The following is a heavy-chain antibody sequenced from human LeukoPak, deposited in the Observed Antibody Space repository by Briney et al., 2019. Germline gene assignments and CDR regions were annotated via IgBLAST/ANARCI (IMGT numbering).Heavy chain of an antibody. CDR1: DDSISSLY. CDR2: IYYSGST. Sequence: SETLSLTCTVSDDSISSLYWSWIRQPPAKGMEGIGGIYYSGSTNYNPSLKSRVAISLDTSKTQFSLRLSSVTAADTAVYYCARWRYSRVSGWFDAWGQGTLVTVSS. V-gene: IGHV4-59*08. J-gene: IGHJ5*02. D-gene: IGHD6-19*01. CDR3: ARWRYSRVSGWFDA.